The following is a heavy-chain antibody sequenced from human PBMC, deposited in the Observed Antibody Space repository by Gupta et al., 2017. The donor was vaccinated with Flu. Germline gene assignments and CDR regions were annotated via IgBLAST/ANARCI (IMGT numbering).Heavy chain of an antibody. CDR1: GGSLSSSNSY. J-gene: IGHJ4*02. Sequence: GGSLSSSNSYGGWIRQPPGKGLEWLGSIFYSGSAYYNPSLRSRVSMSVDTSRNHFSLRLTSVTAADTAVYYCARHGGSAAGGQCDFWGQGTLVTVSS. V-gene: IGHV4-39*01. CDR2: IFYSGSA. CDR3: ARHGGSAAGGQCDF. D-gene: IGHD6-13*01.